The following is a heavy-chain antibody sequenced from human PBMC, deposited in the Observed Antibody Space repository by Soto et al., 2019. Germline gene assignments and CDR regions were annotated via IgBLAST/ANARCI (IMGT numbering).Heavy chain of an antibody. CDR2: INHREST. CDR3: ARVPTVLTYCYGSGRFDY. V-gene: IGHV4-34*01. Sequence: QVQLQQWGAGLLKPSETLSLTCAVSGGSFSGYFWSWIRQPPGKGMEWIGEINHRESTNYNPSLRSRVTMSGETSKNEFAPRPISVSAADTAVFYCARVPTVLTYCYGSGRFDYWGQGTLVTVSS. D-gene: IGHD3-10*01. J-gene: IGHJ4*02. CDR1: GGSFSGYF.